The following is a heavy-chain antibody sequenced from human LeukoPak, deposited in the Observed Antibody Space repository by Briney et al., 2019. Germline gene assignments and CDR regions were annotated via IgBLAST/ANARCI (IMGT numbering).Heavy chain of an antibody. Sequence: GGSLRLSCAASGFTFSSYAMSWVRQAPGKGLEWVSGISGSGDSAFYPDSEKGRFTISRDNSKKTLYLQVNSLRGEDTAVYYCAKDRPDVGYFDYWGQGTLVTVSS. D-gene: IGHD1-14*01. CDR2: ISGSGDSA. J-gene: IGHJ4*02. V-gene: IGHV3-23*01. CDR1: GFTFSSYA. CDR3: AKDRPDVGYFDY.